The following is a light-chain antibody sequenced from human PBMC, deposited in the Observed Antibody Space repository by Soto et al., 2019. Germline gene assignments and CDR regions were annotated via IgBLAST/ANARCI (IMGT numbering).Light chain of an antibody. J-gene: IGKJ4*01. CDR3: QQYGTSPLT. CDR2: GAS. V-gene: IGKV3-20*01. Sequence: EIVLTQSPGTLSLSPGERATLSCKASQSLANSFLAWYQQKPGQTPRLLIYGASTRATGIPNRFSGSGSGTDFTHTISRLEPEDFAVYYCQQYGTSPLTFGGGTKVEIK. CDR1: QSLANSF.